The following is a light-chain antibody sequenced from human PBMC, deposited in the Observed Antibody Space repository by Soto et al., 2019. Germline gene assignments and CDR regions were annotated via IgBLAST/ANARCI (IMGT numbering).Light chain of an antibody. CDR3: QAWDSSTVV. V-gene: IGLV3-1*01. CDR2: QDS. J-gene: IGLJ2*01. CDR1: KLGDKY. Sequence: SSELTQPPSVXXXXXXXXXXTCSGDKLGDKYACWYQQKPGQSPVLVIYQDSKRPSGIPERFSGSNSGNTATLTISGTQAMDEADYYCQAWDSSTVVFGGGTKLTVL.